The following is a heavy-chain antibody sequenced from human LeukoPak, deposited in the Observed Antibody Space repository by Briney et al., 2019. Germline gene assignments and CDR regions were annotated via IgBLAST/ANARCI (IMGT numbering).Heavy chain of an antibody. D-gene: IGHD6-19*01. V-gene: IGHV3-33*01. CDR3: ARVGSGWKYYYYYGMDV. Sequence: GGSLRLSCAASGFTFSSYGMHWVRQAPGKGLEWVAVIWYDGSNKYYADSVKGRFTISRDNSKNTLYLQMNSLRAEDTAVYYCARVGSGWKYYYYYGMDVWGQGTMVTVSS. CDR2: IWYDGSNK. CDR1: GFTFSSYG. J-gene: IGHJ6*02.